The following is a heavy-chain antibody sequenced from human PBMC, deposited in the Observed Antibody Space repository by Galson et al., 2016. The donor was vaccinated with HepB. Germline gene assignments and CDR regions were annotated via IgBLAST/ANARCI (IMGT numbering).Heavy chain of an antibody. CDR2: INSDGSST. CDR3: ARRDIPMANDY. Sequence: SLRLSCAASGFTFSSYWMHWVRQAPGKGLVWVSRINSDGSSTSYADSVKGRFTISRANAKNTLHLQMNSLRAEDTAVYFCARRDIPMANDYWGQGVLVTVSS. D-gene: IGHD5-18*01. V-gene: IGHV3-74*01. CDR1: GFTFSSYW. J-gene: IGHJ4*02.